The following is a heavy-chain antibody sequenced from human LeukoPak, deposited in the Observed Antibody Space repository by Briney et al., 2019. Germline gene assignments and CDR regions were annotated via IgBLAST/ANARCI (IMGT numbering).Heavy chain of an antibody. J-gene: IGHJ4*02. CDR1: GYSISSGYY. Sequence: SETLSLTCAVSGYSISSGYYWGWIRQPPGKGLEWIGTLYHTGSTYYNPSLKSRVTMSLDTSKNQFSLKLNSVTAADTAVYFCAREQRWLQSLDYWGQGTLVTVSS. V-gene: IGHV4-38-2*02. D-gene: IGHD5-24*01. CDR3: AREQRWLQSLDY. CDR2: LYHTGST.